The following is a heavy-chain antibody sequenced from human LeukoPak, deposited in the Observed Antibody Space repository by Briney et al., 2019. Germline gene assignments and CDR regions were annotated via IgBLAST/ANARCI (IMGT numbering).Heavy chain of an antibody. CDR3: ASQGYCSSGSCSFPRHPFDY. V-gene: IGHV3-7*01. CDR1: GFTFRTYW. Sequence: GGSLRLSCAASGFTFRTYWMSWVRQAPGKGLEWVANIKQDGSEKYYVDSVRGRFTISRDTAKNSLSLQMNSLRAEDTAVYYCASQGYCSSGSCSFPRHPFDYWGQGTLVTVSS. CDR2: IKQDGSEK. D-gene: IGHD2-15*01. J-gene: IGHJ4*02.